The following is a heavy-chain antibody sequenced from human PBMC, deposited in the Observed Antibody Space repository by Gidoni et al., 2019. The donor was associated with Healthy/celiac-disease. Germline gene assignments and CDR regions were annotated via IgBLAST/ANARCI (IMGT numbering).Heavy chain of an antibody. V-gene: IGHV4-39*01. CDR3: ARLPGIAAAGTRGGFDY. J-gene: IGHJ4*02. CDR1: GGSISSSSYY. D-gene: IGHD6-13*01. Sequence: QLQLQESGPGLVKPSETLSLTCTVSGGSISSSSYYWGWIRQPPGKGLEWIGSIYYSGSTYYNPSLKSRVTISVDTSKNQFSLKLSSVTAADTAVYYCARLPGIAAAGTRGGFDYWGQGTLVTVSS. CDR2: IYYSGST.